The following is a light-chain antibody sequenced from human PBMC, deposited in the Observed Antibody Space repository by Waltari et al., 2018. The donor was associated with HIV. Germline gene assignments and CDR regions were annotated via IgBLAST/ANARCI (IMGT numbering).Light chain of an antibody. Sequence: DIQLTQSPSFLSASVGDRVTITCRASQGISTFLAWYQQKPGTAPKLLLYAASTLQSGVPSRFSGSGAGTEFTLTINSLQPEDFATYYCQRLNRVPATFGQGTKVEIK. CDR3: QRLNRVPAT. CDR1: QGISTF. CDR2: AAS. V-gene: IGKV1-9*01. J-gene: IGKJ1*01.